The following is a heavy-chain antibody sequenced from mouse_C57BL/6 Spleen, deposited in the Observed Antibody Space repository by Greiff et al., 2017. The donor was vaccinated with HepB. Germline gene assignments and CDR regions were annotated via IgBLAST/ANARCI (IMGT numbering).Heavy chain of an antibody. CDR2: IRNKANNHAT. Sequence: EVKVEESGGGLVQPGGSMKLSCAASGFTFSDAWMDWVRQSPEKGLEWVAEIRNKANNHATYYAESVKGRFTISRDDSKSSVYLQMNSLRAEDTGIYYCTRGYEYEAWFAYWGQGTLFTVSA. V-gene: IGHV6-6*01. D-gene: IGHD2-4*01. CDR3: TRGYEYEAWFAY. CDR1: GFTFSDAW. J-gene: IGHJ3*01.